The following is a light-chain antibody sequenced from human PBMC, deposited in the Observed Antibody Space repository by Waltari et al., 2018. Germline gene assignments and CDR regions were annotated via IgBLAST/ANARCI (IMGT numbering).Light chain of an antibody. V-gene: IGKV3-15*01. Sequence: EIVMTQSPATLSVSPGERAILSCRASQSVSSYLAWYQQKPGQAPRLLIYGVSTRAAGIPARFSGSGSGTEFTLTISSLQSEDFAVYYCQQYNNWPPITFGQGTRLEIK. CDR2: GVS. J-gene: IGKJ5*01. CDR3: QQYNNWPPIT. CDR1: QSVSSY.